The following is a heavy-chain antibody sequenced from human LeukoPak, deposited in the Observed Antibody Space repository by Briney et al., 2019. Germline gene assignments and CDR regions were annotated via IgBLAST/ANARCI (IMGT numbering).Heavy chain of an antibody. V-gene: IGHV3-23*01. CDR2: ISGSGGST. CDR3: ANKRDYYYYYMDV. CDR1: GFTFSSYA. J-gene: IGHJ6*03. Sequence: GGSLRLSCAASGFTFSSYAMSWVRQAPGKGLEWVSAISGSGGSTYYADSVKGRFTISRDNSKNTLYLQMNSLRAEDTAVYYCANKRDYYYYYMDVWGKGTTVTVSS.